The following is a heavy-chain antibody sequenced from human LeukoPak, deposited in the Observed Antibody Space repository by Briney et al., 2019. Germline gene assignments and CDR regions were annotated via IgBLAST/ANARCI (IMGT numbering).Heavy chain of an antibody. CDR2: ISYDESNK. D-gene: IGHD6-19*01. V-gene: IGHV3-30*18. J-gene: IGHJ4*02. CDR1: GFTFRTYG. CDR3: AKDGRMYSSGLYSYSDQ. Sequence: PGRSLRLSCAVSGFTFRTYGMHWVRQAPGKGLEWVAVISYDESNKYYADSVKGRFTISRDNSKNTVYLQVNSLRAEDTAVYYCAKDGRMYSSGLYSYSDQWGQGTLVTVSS.